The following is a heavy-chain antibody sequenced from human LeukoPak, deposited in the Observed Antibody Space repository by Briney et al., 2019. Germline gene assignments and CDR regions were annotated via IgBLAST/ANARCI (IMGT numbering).Heavy chain of an antibody. Sequence: GASLRLSCAASGFTFSNYAMNWVRQSPGKGLEWVSAIRGSGGSTYYADSVKGRFTISRDNSKHTLYLQMNGLKVEDTAVYYGANPVEGGGWYGDFGDWGQGTLVTVSS. CDR3: ANPVEGGGWYGDFGD. D-gene: IGHD6-19*01. J-gene: IGHJ4*02. CDR1: GFTFSNYA. V-gene: IGHV3-23*01. CDR2: IRGSGGST.